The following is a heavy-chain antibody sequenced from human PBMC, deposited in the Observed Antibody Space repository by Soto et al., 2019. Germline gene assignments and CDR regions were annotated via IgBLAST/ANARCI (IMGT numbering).Heavy chain of an antibody. CDR3: ARAPEGWFWFDP. CDR1: GYTFTSYD. CDR2: MNPNSGNT. J-gene: IGHJ5*02. Sequence: ASVKVSCKASGYTFTSYDINWVRQATGQGLEWMGWMNPNSGNTGYARKFQGRVTMTRNTSISTAYMELSSLRSEDTAVYYCARAPEGWFWFDPWGQGTLVTVSS. V-gene: IGHV1-8*01. D-gene: IGHD2-15*01.